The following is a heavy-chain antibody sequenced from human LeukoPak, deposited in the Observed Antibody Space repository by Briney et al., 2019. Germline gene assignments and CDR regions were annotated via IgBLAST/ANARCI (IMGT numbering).Heavy chain of an antibody. CDR1: GFTFSSYD. J-gene: IGHJ4*02. CDR3: ARDFNDNGGY. Sequence: GGSLRLSCAASGFTFSSYDMNWVRLAPGKGLEWVSSISSSSKSKHYADSVKGRFTISRDNAKNSLYLQMNSLRVDDTAVYYCARDFNDNGGYWGQGTLVTVSS. D-gene: IGHD3-9*01. V-gene: IGHV3-21*01. CDR2: ISSSSKSK.